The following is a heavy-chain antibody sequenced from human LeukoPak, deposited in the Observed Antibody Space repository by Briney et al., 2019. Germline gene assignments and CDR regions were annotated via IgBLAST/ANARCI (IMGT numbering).Heavy chain of an antibody. D-gene: IGHD6-19*01. CDR3: ARDRAGTFYFDY. V-gene: IGHV3-33*05. CDR2: ISYDGRKK. J-gene: IGHJ4*02. CDR1: GFTFSTYG. Sequence: GGSLRLSCAASGFTFSTYGMHWVRQAPGKGLEWVAVISYDGRKKYYADFVKSRFTISRDNAKNSLYLQMNSLRAEDTAVYYCARDRAGTFYFDYWGQGTLVTVSS.